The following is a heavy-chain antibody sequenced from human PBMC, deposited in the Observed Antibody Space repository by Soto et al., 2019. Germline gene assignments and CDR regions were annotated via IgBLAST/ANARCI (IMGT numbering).Heavy chain of an antibody. CDR2: IYHSGST. CDR3: ARGVGYYDSSGYLY. J-gene: IGHJ4*02. Sequence: SETLSLTCAVSGGSIRSSNWRSWGRQPPGTGLEWIGEIYHSGSTNYNPSLKSRVTISVDKSKNQFSLKLSSVTAADTAVYYCARGVGYYDSSGYLYWGQGTLVTVS. V-gene: IGHV4-4*02. D-gene: IGHD3-22*01. CDR1: GGSIRSSNW.